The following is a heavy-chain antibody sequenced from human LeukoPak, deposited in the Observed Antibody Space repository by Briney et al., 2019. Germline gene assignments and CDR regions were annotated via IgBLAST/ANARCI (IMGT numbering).Heavy chain of an antibody. CDR3: ARGGSSSELGY. D-gene: IGHD6-6*01. V-gene: IGHV4-61*01. J-gene: IGHJ4*02. CDR2: IYYSGST. CDR1: GGSVSSGSYY. Sequence: SETLSLTCTVSGGSVSSGSYYWSWIRQPPGKGLEWIGYIYYSGSTNYNPSLKSRVTISVDTSKNQFSLKLSSVTAADTAVYYRARGGSSSELGYWGQGTLITVSS.